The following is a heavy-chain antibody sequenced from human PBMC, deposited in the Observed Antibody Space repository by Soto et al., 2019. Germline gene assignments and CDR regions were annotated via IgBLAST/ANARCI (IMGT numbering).Heavy chain of an antibody. CDR1: GYTLTSYA. J-gene: IGHJ5*02. Sequence: GASVKVSCKASGYTLTSYAMNWVRQAPGQGLEWMGWINTDTGNPTYAQGFTGRFVFSLDTSVSTAYLQICSLKAEDTAVYYCAISYDFWSGYYISNWFDPWGQGTLVTVS. CDR2: INTDTGNP. V-gene: IGHV7-4-1*01. D-gene: IGHD3-3*01. CDR3: AISYDFWSGYYISNWFDP.